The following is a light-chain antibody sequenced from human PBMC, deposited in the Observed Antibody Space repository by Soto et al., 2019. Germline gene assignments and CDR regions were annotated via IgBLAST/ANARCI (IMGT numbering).Light chain of an antibody. CDR3: AAWDYSRNGHV. Sequence: QSVLTRPHSASGTPGQRVTISCSGSSSNIGTSSVHWFQQLPGTAPKLLISTTNQRPSGVPERFSGSKSGTSASLAISGLQSEDEADYYCAAWDYSRNGHVFGTGTKVTVL. V-gene: IGLV1-44*01. J-gene: IGLJ1*01. CDR2: TTN. CDR1: SSNIGTSS.